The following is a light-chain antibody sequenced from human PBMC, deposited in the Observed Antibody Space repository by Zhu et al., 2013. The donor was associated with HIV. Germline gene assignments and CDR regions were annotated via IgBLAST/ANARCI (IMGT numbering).Light chain of an antibody. CDR3: AAWDDSLSGPV. J-gene: IGLJ3*02. CDR2: GNF. CDR1: SSNIGAGYD. V-gene: IGLV1-40*01. Sequence: QSVLTQPPSVSGAPGQRVTISCTGSSSNIGAGYDVHWYQLFPGTAPKLLIYGNFNRPSGVPDRFSGSKSGTSASLAITGLQAEDEADYYCAAWDDSLSGPVFGGGTKLTVL.